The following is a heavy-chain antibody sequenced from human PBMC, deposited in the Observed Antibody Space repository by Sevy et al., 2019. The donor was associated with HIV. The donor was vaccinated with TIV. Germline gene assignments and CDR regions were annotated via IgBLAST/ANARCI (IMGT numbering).Heavy chain of an antibody. CDR1: GFTLSSYW. CDR2: INSDGSCT. J-gene: IGHJ3*02. CDR3: ARLGEQVVAFDI. Sequence: GGSLRLSCTASGFTLSSYWMHWVRQAPGKGLVWVSRINSDGSCTSYANSVKGRFTISRDNAKNTLYLQMNSLRAEDTAVYYCARLGEQVVAFDIWGQGTMVTVSS. V-gene: IGHV3-74*01. D-gene: IGHD3-10*01.